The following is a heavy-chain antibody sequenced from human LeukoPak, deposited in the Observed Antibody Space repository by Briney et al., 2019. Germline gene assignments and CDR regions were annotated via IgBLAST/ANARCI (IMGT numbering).Heavy chain of an antibody. CDR3: ATAGGDSSGLDAFDI. D-gene: IGHD3-22*01. V-gene: IGHV5-51*01. Sequence: GESLKISCQGSAYSFTSYWIGWVRQMPGKGLEWMGIIYPGDSDTRYSPSFQGQVTISADKSISTAYLQWSSLKASDTAMYYCATAGGDSSGLDAFDIWGQGTMVTVSS. CDR2: IYPGDSDT. CDR1: AYSFTSYW. J-gene: IGHJ3*02.